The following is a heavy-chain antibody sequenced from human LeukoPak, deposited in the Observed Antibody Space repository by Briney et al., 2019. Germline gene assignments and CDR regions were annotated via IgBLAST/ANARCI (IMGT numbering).Heavy chain of an antibody. CDR3: ARQPLAVAELNWFDP. CDR1: GFTFSSYS. V-gene: IGHV3-48*04. J-gene: IGHJ5*02. Sequence: QTGGSLRLSCAASGFTFSSYSKNWVGQAPGKGLEWVAYISSGSSTIYYADSVKGRFTISRDNAKNSLYLQMNSLKTEDTAVYYCARQPLAVAELNWFDPWGQGTLVTVSS. CDR2: ISSGSSTI. D-gene: IGHD6-13*01.